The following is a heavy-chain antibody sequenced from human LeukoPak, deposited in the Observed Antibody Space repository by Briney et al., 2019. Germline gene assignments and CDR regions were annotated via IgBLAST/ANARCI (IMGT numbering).Heavy chain of an antibody. V-gene: IGHV4-39*01. J-gene: IGHJ5*02. D-gene: IGHD6-13*01. CDR3: ARREQQLGWFDP. CDR2: IYYSGST. Sequence: KPSETLSLTCTVSGGSISSSSYYWGWIRQPPGKGLEWIGSIYYSGSTYYNPSLKSRVTISVDTSKNQFSLKLSSVTAADTAVYYCARREQQLGWFDPWGQGTMVIVSS. CDR1: GGSISSSSYY.